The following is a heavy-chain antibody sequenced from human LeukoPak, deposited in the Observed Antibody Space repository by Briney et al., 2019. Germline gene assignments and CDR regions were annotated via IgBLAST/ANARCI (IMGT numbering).Heavy chain of an antibody. CDR2: IYATGST. V-gene: IGHV4-4*07. Sequence: SETLSLTCTVSGGSISSYHWSWIRQPAGKGLEWIGRIYATGSTKYNPSLKSRVTMSVDTSKNQFSLKLSSVTAADTAVYYCARDLDRGGSRYFDYWGQGTLVTVSS. D-gene: IGHD2-15*01. CDR3: ARDLDRGGSRYFDY. J-gene: IGHJ4*02. CDR1: GGSISSYH.